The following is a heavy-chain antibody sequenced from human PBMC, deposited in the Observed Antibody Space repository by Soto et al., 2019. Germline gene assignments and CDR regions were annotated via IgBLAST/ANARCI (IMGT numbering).Heavy chain of an antibody. CDR3: ARVGGVAARTFDY. CDR1: GGSISPFY. Sequence: SETLSLTCTVSGGSISPFYCSWGRQPPGKGLEWIGYLYYSGNTNYNPSLKSRVTISVDASKNQVSLRLASVTAADTAVYYCARVGGVAARTFDYWGQGTVVTVSS. J-gene: IGHJ4*02. V-gene: IGHV4-59*01. CDR2: LYYSGNT. D-gene: IGHD2-15*01.